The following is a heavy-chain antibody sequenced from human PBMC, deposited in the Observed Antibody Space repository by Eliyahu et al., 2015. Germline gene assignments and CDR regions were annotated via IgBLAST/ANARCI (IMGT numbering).Heavy chain of an antibody. V-gene: IGHV4-34*02. CDR2: ISHTRGI. Sequence: QVRLQQWGAGLLKPSETLSLTCGVSSGSFSPDYWIWLRQFPGKGLEWIGEISHTRGIDYNPSLRSRVTISRDTSKMEFSLSLRSVTAADTAVYYCARALSTFPPRGPDVWGQGMTVTVS. CDR3: ARALSTFPPRGPDV. D-gene: IGHD2/OR15-2a*01. CDR1: SGSFSPDY. J-gene: IGHJ6*02.